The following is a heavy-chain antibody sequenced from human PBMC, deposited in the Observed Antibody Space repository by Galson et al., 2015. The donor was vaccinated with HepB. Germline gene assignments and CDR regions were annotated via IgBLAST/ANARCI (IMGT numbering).Heavy chain of an antibody. CDR2: IRSKTYGETT. CDR3: TAFWDYGGWVLIPRVDH. Sequence: SLRLSCARSGFTFGDYGVSWFRQAPGKGLEWIGFIRSKTYGETTEHAASLRGRFTISRDGSKNMGYLQMNSLKTEDTGVYYCTAFWDYGGWVLIPRVDHWGQGTLVTVSS. D-gene: IGHD4-23*01. CDR1: GFTFGDYG. V-gene: IGHV3-49*01. J-gene: IGHJ4*02.